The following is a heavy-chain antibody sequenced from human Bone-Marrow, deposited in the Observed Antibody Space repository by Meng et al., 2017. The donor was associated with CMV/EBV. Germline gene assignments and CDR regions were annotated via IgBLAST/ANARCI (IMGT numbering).Heavy chain of an antibody. J-gene: IGHJ4*02. Sequence: SETLSLTCTVSGYSISSGYYWGWIRQPPGKGLEWIGSIYHSGSTYYNPSLKSRVTISVDTSKNQFSLKLSSVSAADTAVYYCARGHRGYCSSTSCHDFDYWGQGTLVTVSS. CDR1: GYSISSGYY. CDR3: ARGHRGYCSSTSCHDFDY. CDR2: IYHSGST. D-gene: IGHD2-2*01. V-gene: IGHV4-38-2*02.